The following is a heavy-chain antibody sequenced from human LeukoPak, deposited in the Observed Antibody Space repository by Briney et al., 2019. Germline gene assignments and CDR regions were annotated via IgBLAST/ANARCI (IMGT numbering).Heavy chain of an antibody. CDR2: INPNSGDT. J-gene: IGHJ4*02. CDR3: ARFRYSGSYLDY. Sequence: ASVKVSCKASGYTFTDYYMNWVRQAPGQGLEWMGWINPNSGDTNSTQNLQGRITMTRDTSISTAYMELSRLGSDDTAVYYCARFRYSGSYLDYWGQGTLVTVSS. CDR1: GYTFTDYY. V-gene: IGHV1-2*02. D-gene: IGHD1-26*01.